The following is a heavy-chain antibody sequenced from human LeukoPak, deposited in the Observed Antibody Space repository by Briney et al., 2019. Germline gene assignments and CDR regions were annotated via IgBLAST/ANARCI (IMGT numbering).Heavy chain of an antibody. Sequence: SETLSLTCAVYGGSFSGYYWSWIRQPPGKGLEWIGEINHSGSTNYNPSLRSRVTISVDTSKNQFSLKPSSVTAADTAVYYCARVVAPLDAFDIWGQGTMVTVSS. J-gene: IGHJ3*02. V-gene: IGHV4-34*01. CDR3: ARVVAPLDAFDI. CDR2: INHSGST. CDR1: GGSFSGYY. D-gene: IGHD2-15*01.